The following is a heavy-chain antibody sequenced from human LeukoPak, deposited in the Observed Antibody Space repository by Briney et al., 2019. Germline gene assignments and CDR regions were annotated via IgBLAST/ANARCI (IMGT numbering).Heavy chain of an antibody. CDR2: IRDTGNSA. CDR3: ARGGYYDSSGYYDYFDY. V-gene: IGHV3-23*01. CDR1: GFTFNNYP. J-gene: IGHJ4*02. D-gene: IGHD3-22*01. Sequence: GGSLKLSCVASGFTFNNYPMNGVRQAPGKGLEGVSFIRDTGNSAYYAESERGRFPISRDNSKNPLYLQTNSLRAEDTAVYYCARGGYYDSSGYYDYFDYWGQGTLVTVSS.